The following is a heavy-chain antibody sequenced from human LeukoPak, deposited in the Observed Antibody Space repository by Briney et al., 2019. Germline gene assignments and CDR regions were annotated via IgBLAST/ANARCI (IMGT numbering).Heavy chain of an antibody. J-gene: IGHJ4*02. Sequence: PGGSLRLSCAASGFTFSNYGMTWVRQAPGKGLEWVSFISSDTSYIYYADSVKGRFTISRDNAKNSLYLQMNSLRAEDTALYYCGRAYDFSRHWGQGTLVTVS. CDR2: ISSDTSYI. CDR3: GRAYDFSRH. V-gene: IGHV3-21*06. D-gene: IGHD3-3*01. CDR1: GFTFSNYG.